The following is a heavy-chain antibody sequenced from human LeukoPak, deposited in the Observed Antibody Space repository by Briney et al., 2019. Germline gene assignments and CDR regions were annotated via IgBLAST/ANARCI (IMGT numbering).Heavy chain of an antibody. CDR2: INHSGST. V-gene: IGHV4-34*01. CDR3: ARGARVTMVRGVNFDP. Sequence: SETLSLTCAVYGGSFSGYYWSWMRQPPRKWLEWIGEINHSGSTNYNPSLKSRVTISVDTSKNQFSLKLSSVTAADTAVYYCARGARVTMVRGVNFDPWGQGTLVTVSS. CDR1: GGSFSGYY. J-gene: IGHJ5*02. D-gene: IGHD3-10*01.